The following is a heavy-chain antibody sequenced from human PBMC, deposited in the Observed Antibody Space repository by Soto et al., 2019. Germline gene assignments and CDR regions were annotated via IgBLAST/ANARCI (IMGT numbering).Heavy chain of an antibody. Sequence: PGGSLRLSCAASGLTFSSYSMNWVRQAPGKGLEWVSSISSSSSYIYYADSVKGRFTISRDNAKNSLYLQMNSLRAEDTAVYYCARAPVDDAFDIWGQGTMVTVSS. CDR1: GLTFSSYS. J-gene: IGHJ3*02. CDR2: ISSSSSYI. CDR3: ARAPVDDAFDI. V-gene: IGHV3-21*01.